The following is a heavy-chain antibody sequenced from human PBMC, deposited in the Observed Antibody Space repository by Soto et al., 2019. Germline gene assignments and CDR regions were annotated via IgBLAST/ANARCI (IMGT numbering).Heavy chain of an antibody. CDR2: ISGTGDSS. V-gene: IGHV3-23*01. J-gene: IGHJ4*02. Sequence: EVQLLESGGGLVQPGGSLRLSCAASGFTFGSYAMSWVRQAPGKGLEWVSLISGTGDSSEYANSVKGRFTISRDYSKTTVFLQMNSLRAEDTAVYFCARESEDLTSNFDYWGQGTLVTVSS. CDR1: GFTFGSYA. CDR3: ARESEDLTSNFDY.